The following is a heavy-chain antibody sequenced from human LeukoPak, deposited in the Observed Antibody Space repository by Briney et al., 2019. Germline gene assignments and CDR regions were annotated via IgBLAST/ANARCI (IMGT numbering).Heavy chain of an antibody. V-gene: IGHV3-23*01. D-gene: IGHD1-26*01. CDR1: GFTFSSNY. CDR3: AKGGKWDVTPFDY. J-gene: IGHJ4*02. CDR2: VSGSGGVT. Sequence: GGSLRLSCAASGFTFSSNYMSWVRQAPGKGLEWVSGVSGSGGVTYYADSVKGRFTISRDNSKNTLYLQVNSLRAEDTAVYYCAKGGKWDVTPFDYWGQGTLVTVSS.